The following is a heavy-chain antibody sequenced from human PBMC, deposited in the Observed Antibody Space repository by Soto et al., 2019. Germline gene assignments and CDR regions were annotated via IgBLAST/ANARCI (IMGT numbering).Heavy chain of an antibody. Sequence: GGSLRLSCAASGFTFSSYAMSWVRQAPGKGLEWVSAISGSGGSTYYADSVKGRFTISRDNSKNTLYLQMNSLRAEDTAVYYCARRDGVALGYYYYGMDVWGQGTTVTVSS. D-gene: IGHD3-3*01. CDR3: ARRDGVALGYYYYGMDV. V-gene: IGHV3-23*01. CDR2: ISGSGGST. CDR1: GFTFSSYA. J-gene: IGHJ6*02.